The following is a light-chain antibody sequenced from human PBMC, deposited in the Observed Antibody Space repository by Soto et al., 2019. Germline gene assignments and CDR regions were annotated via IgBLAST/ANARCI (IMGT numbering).Light chain of an antibody. Sequence: QSVRTQPASVSGSPGQSITISCTGTSSDFGGYNYVSWYQQHPGKAPKLMIYDVSNRPSGVSNRFSGSKSGNTASLTISGLQAEDEADYYCSSYTSSSFLYVFGTGTKVTVL. CDR2: DVS. J-gene: IGLJ1*01. V-gene: IGLV2-14*03. CDR3: SSYTSSSFLYV. CDR1: SSDFGGYNY.